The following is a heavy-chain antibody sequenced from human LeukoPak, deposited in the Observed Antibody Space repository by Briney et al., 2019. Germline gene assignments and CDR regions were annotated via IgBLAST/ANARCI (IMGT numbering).Heavy chain of an antibody. J-gene: IGHJ4*02. V-gene: IGHV3-53*05. CDR1: GLTVSSNS. D-gene: IGHD3-22*01. CDR3: AKDDYYDTSGYRD. Sequence: GGSLRLSCAASGLTVSSNSMSWVRQAPGKGLEWVSFYSGGSTYYADSVKGRFTISRDNSKNTLYLQMNSLRAEDTAVYYCAKDDYYDTSGYRDWGQGTLVTVSS. CDR2: YSGGST.